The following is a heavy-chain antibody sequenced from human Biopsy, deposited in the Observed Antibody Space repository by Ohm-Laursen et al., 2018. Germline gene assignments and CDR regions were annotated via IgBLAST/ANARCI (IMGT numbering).Heavy chain of an antibody. Sequence: SSVKVSCKASGGTFSSYVISWVRQAPGQGLEWMGRIIPTFDTPTYAPDFQGRVTFTADKSTGTAHLDLSRLRSEDTAIYYCAGGAAKGNPYDHWGQGILVTVSS. CDR2: IIPTFDTP. CDR3: AGGAAKGNPYDH. J-gene: IGHJ5*02. V-gene: IGHV1-69*06. D-gene: IGHD3-10*01. CDR1: GGTFSSYV.